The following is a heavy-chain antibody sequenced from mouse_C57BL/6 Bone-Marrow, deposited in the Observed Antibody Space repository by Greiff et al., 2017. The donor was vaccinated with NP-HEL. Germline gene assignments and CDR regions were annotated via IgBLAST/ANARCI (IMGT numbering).Heavy chain of an antibody. J-gene: IGHJ2*01. CDR2: IYPGNSDT. D-gene: IGHD6-1*01. Sequence: EVQLQQSGTVLARPGASVKMSCKTSGYTFTSYWMHWVKQRPGQGLEWRGAIYPGNSDTSYNQKFKGKAKLTAVTSASTAYMELSNLKTEDSAVYYCTRSTWIYFDYWGQGTTLTVSS. CDR1: GYTFTSYW. CDR3: TRSTWIYFDY. V-gene: IGHV1-5*01.